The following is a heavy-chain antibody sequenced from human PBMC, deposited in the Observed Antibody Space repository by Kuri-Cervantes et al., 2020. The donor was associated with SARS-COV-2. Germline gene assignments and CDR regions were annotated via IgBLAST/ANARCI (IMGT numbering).Heavy chain of an antibody. CDR3: ARDLTGGSDY. CDR1: GFTFSSYA. Sequence: GESLKISCAASGFTFSSYAMSWVRQAPGKGLEWVSYISSSSSYTNYADSVKGRFTISRDNAKNSLYLQMNSLRAEDTAVYYCARDLTGGSDYWGQGTLVTVSS. D-gene: IGHD1-14*01. CDR2: ISSSSSYT. V-gene: IGHV3-11*05. J-gene: IGHJ4*02.